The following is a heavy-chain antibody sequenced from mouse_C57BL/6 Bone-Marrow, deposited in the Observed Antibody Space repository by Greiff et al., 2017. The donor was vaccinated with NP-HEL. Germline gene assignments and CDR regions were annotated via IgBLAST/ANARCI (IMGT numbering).Heavy chain of an antibody. CDR2: IDPSDSYT. V-gene: IGHV1-50*01. CDR1: GYTFTSYW. CDR3: ANEGMDY. Sequence: VQLQQPGAELVKPGASVKLSCKASGYTFTSYWMQWVKQRPGQGLEWIGEIDPSDSYTNYNQKFKGKATLTVDTSSSTAYMQLSSLTSEDSAVYYCANEGMDYWGQGTSVTDSS. J-gene: IGHJ4*01.